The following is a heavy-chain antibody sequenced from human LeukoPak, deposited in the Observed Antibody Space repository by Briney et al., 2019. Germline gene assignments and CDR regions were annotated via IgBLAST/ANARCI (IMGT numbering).Heavy chain of an antibody. J-gene: IGHJ4*02. CDR3: ARGYSSGWYYFDY. V-gene: IGHV3-30*04. D-gene: IGHD6-19*01. Sequence: GGSLGLSCAASGFTFSSYAMHWVRQAPGKGLEWVAVISYDGSNKYYADSVKGRFTISRDNSKNTPYLQMNSLRAEDTAVYYCARGYSSGWYYFDYWGQGTLVTVSS. CDR1: GFTFSSYA. CDR2: ISYDGSNK.